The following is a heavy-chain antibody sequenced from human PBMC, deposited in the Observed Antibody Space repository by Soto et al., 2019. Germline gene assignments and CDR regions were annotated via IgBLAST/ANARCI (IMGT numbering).Heavy chain of an antibody. CDR1: GGSISSYY. CDR3: ARQDYDILTGPAMDV. CDR2: IYYSGST. D-gene: IGHD3-9*01. V-gene: IGHV4-59*08. Sequence: SETLSLTYTVSGGSISSYYWSWIRQPPGKGLEWIGYIYYSGSTNYNPSLKSRVTISVDTSKNQFSLKLSSVTAADTAVYYCARQDYDILTGPAMDVWGQGTTVTVSS. J-gene: IGHJ6*02.